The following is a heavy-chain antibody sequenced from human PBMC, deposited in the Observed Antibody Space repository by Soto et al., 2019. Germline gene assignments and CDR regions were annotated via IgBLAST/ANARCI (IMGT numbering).Heavy chain of an antibody. V-gene: IGHV3-23*01. CDR1: GFSFSDYS. Sequence: EVQLLQSGGGLAQPGGSLTLSCAASGFSFSDYSMNWVRRAPGKGLEWVSAFSAGGDYRHYADSVKGRFTISRDNSKNTIVLQMNSLRAEDTARYYCAREARYDRGVYHYEGIDYWGQGTLVTVSS. CDR3: AREARYDRGVYHYEGIDY. D-gene: IGHD3-22*01. CDR2: FSAGGDYR. J-gene: IGHJ4*02.